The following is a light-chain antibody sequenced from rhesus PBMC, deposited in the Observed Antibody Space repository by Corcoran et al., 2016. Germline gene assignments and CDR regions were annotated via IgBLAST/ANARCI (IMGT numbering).Light chain of an antibody. Sequence: DIQMTQSPSSLSASVGDRVTITCRASQGITNDLAWYQQKPGETPKLLIYAASTLRSGMPSRFRGSGSGTDFTLTISSLQSEVFATYSCQHYYSIPYSFGQGTKVEIK. J-gene: IGKJ2*01. CDR3: QHYYSIPYS. V-gene: IGKV1-25*01. CDR2: AAS. CDR1: QGITND.